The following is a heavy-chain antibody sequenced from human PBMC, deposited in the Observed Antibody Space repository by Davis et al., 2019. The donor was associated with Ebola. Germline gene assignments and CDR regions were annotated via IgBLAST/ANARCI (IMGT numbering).Heavy chain of an antibody. V-gene: IGHV4-59*12. J-gene: IGHJ3*02. Sequence: MPSETLSLTCTVSGGSISSYYWSWIRQPPGKGLEWIGEIYHSGSTNYNPSLKSRVTISVDKSKHQFSLKLSSVTAADTAVYYCARDETGTTGCAFDIWGQGTMVTVSS. CDR3: ARDETGTTGCAFDI. D-gene: IGHD1-7*01. CDR2: IYHSGST. CDR1: GGSISSYY.